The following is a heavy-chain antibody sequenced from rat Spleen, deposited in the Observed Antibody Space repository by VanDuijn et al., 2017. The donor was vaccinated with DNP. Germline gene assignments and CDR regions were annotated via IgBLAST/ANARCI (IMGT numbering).Heavy chain of an antibody. V-gene: IGHV3-1*01. J-gene: IGHJ2*01. D-gene: IGHD3-8*01. CDR2: ISYSGRT. Sequence: EVQLQESGSGLVKPSQSLSLTCSVTGSSIISNYWAWIRKFPGNKMEWTGYISYSGRTSYNPSLTGRISITRDTSKNQFFLQLNSVTTEDTATYYSVRGHPPRGFDYWGQGVMVTVSS. CDR3: VRGHPPRGFDY. CDR1: GSSIISNY.